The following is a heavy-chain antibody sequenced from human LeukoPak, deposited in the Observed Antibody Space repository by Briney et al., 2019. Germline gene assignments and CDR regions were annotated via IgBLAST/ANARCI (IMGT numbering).Heavy chain of an antibody. CDR2: ITGSGDST. D-gene: IGHD6-19*01. Sequence: PGGSLRLSCAVSGVSFSSYAVGRVRQTPGKGLQLVSTITGSGDSTFYADSVNGRFTVSRDSSKNTLYLQMSSLRADDTALYYCAFGPHQQWLLADYWGQGTLVTVSS. CDR1: GVSFSSYA. V-gene: IGHV3-23*01. J-gene: IGHJ4*02. CDR3: AFGPHQQWLLADY.